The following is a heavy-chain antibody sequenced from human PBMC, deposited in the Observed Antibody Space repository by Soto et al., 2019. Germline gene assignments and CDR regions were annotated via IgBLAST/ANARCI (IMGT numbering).Heavy chain of an antibody. CDR3: ARVNCSGGSCANWFDP. CDR1: GGTFSSYT. CDR2: IIPILGIA. Sequence: QVQLVQSGAEVKKPGSSVKVSCKASGGTFSSYTISWVRQAPGQGLEWMGRIIPILGIANYAQKFQGRVTITADKSTCTAYMELSSLRSENTAVYYCARVNCSGGSCANWFDPWGQGTLVTVSS. D-gene: IGHD2-15*01. V-gene: IGHV1-69*02. J-gene: IGHJ5*02.